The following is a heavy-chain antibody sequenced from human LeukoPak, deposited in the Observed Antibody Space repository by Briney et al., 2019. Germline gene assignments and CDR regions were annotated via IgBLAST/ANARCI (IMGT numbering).Heavy chain of an antibody. CDR3: ARDLRVIIAVAGGFDP. D-gene: IGHD6-19*01. Sequence: SQTLSLTCAISGDSVSSNSAAWNWIRQSPSRGLEWLGRTYYRSKLYNDYAVSVKSRITINPDTSKNQFSLQLNSVTPEDTAVYYCARDLRVIIAVAGGFDPWGQGTLVTVSS. CDR2: TYYRSKLYN. CDR1: GDSVSSNSAA. J-gene: IGHJ5*02. V-gene: IGHV6-1*01.